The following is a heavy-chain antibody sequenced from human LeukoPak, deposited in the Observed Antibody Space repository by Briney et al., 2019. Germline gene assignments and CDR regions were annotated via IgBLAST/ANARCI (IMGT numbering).Heavy chain of an antibody. J-gene: IGHJ6*02. CDR2: IYYSGST. Sequence: SETLSLTCAVSDDSFSSHYWTWIRQPPGKGLEWIGYIYYSGSTNYNPSLKRRVTISLDTSKSQFSLKLRSVTAADTAVYYCARSGLDSRYYFGMDVWGQGTTVTVSS. D-gene: IGHD5-12*01. CDR3: ARSGLDSRYYFGMDV. V-gene: IGHV4-59*11. CDR1: DDSFSSHY.